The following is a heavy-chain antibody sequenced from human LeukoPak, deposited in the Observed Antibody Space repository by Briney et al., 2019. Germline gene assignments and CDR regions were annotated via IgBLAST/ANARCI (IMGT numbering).Heavy chain of an antibody. V-gene: IGHV4-4*02. Sequence: PSETLSLTCAVSGGSISSSNWWSWVRQPPGKGLEWIGEIYHSGSTNYNPSLKGRVTISVDKSKNQFSLKLSSVTAADTAVYYCARDSGTTGEVKFDPWGQGTLVTVSS. J-gene: IGHJ5*02. CDR1: GGSISSSNW. D-gene: IGHD3-10*01. CDR3: ARDSGTTGEVKFDP. CDR2: IYHSGST.